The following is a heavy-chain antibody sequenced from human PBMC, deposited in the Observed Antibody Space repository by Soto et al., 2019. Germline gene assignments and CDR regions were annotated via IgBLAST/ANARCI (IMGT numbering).Heavy chain of an antibody. CDR1: GFTFSNAW. V-gene: IGHV3-15*01. CDR3: VTGQYCDY. Sequence: GGSLRLSCIGSGFTFSNAWINWVRQAPGKGLEWVGRIKSKPDGGTTDYAAPVKGRFTISRDDSRNSVYLQMNSLKTEDTALYHCVTGQYCDYCGQGPLVTVYS. CDR2: IKSKPDGGTT. J-gene: IGHJ4*02.